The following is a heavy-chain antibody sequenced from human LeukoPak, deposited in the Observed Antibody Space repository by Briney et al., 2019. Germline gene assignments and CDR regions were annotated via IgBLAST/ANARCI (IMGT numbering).Heavy chain of an antibody. CDR1: GFTFDDYA. V-gene: IGHV3-9*01. J-gene: IGHJ4*02. CDR3: AKDVAGGSYYYFDY. D-gene: IGHD1-26*01. CDR2: ISWNSGSI. Sequence: GRSLRLSCAASGFTFDDYAMHWVRQAPGKGLEWVSGISWNSGSIGYADSVKGRFTISRDNAKNSLYLQMNSLRAEDTALYYCAKDVAGGSYYYFDYWGQGTLVTVSS.